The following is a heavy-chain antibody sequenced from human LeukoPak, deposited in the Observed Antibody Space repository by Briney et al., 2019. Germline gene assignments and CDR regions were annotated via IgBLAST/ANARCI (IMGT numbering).Heavy chain of an antibody. D-gene: IGHD3-22*01. J-gene: IGHJ5*02. V-gene: IGHV4-61*02. CDR2: IYTSGST. CDR1: GGSISSGTYH. Sequence: SETLSLTCTVSGGSISSGTYHWTWIRQSAGKGLEWIGRIYTSGSTNYNPSLKSRVTISLDTSKNQFSLKLSSVTAADTAVYYCARAYDISGYLRAFDAWGQGTLVTVSS. CDR3: ARAYDISGYLRAFDA.